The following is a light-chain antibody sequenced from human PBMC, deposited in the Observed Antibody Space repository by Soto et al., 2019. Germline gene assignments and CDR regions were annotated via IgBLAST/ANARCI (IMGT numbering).Light chain of an antibody. V-gene: IGKV3-20*01. J-gene: IGKJ2*01. Sequence: EIVLTQSPGTLSLSPGERATLSCRASQSVSSSYLAWYQQKPGQAPRLLIYGASSRATGIPDRFSGSVSGTDFTLTISRLEPEDFAVYYCQQYGSSRLTFGQGTKLEIK. CDR3: QQYGSSRLT. CDR2: GAS. CDR1: QSVSSSY.